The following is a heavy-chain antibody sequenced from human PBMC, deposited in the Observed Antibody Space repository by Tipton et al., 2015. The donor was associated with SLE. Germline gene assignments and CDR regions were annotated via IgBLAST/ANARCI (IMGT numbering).Heavy chain of an antibody. D-gene: IGHD6-19*01. CDR2: ISSSGNYI. CDR3: AREGGAGYSSGWFDY. V-gene: IGHV3-21*01. J-gene: IGHJ5*01. Sequence: SLRLSCAASGFTFSTFSMNWVRQAPGRGLEWVASISSSGNYIYYADSMKGRFTISRDNAKNSLYLQMNSLRAEDTAVYYCAREGGAGYSSGWFDYWGQGTLVTVSS. CDR1: GFTFSTFS.